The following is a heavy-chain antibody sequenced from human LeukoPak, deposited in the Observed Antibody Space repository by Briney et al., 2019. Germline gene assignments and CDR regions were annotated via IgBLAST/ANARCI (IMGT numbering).Heavy chain of an antibody. V-gene: IGHV1-69*01. J-gene: IGHJ4*02. CDR3: ARPRALKALYFDY. CDR1: GGTFSSYA. Sequence: ASVKVSCKASGGTFSSYAISWVRQAPGQGLEWMGGIIPIFGTANYAQKFQGRVTITADESTSTAYMELSSLRSEDTAVYYCARPRALKALYFDYWGQGTLVTVSS. CDR2: IIPIFGTA.